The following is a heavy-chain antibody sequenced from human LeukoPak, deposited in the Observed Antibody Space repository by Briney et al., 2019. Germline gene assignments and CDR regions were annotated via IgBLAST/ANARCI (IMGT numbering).Heavy chain of an antibody. CDR3: ARDTAMVTGWFDP. J-gene: IGHJ5*02. CDR1: GGSISTYAYS. V-gene: IGHV4-39*07. Sequence: SETLSLTCNVSGGSISTYAYSWAWIRQPPGRGLEWIGSLYYGGTTYHNPSFRSRVTISADTSQDQFSLKLTSVTAADTAVYYCARDTAMVTGWFDPWGQGTLVTVSS. CDR2: LYYGGTT. D-gene: IGHD5-18*01.